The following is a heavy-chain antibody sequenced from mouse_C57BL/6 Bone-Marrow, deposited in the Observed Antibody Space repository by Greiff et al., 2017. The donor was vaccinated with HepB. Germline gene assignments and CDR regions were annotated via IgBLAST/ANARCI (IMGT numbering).Heavy chain of an antibody. CDR3: ARSGAY. D-gene: IGHD3-1*01. CDR1: GFTFSSYA. V-gene: IGHV5-4*03. Sequence: EVKLVESGGGLVKPGGSLKLSCAASGFTFSSYAMSWVRQTPEKRLEWVATISDGGSYTYYPDNVKGRFTISRDNAKNNLYLQMSHLKSEDTAMYYCARSGAYWGQGTLVTVSA. J-gene: IGHJ3*01. CDR2: ISDGGSYT.